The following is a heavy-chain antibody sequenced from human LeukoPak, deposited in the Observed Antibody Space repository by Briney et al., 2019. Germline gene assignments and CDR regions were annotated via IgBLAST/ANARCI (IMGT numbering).Heavy chain of an antibody. D-gene: IGHD3-10*01. CDR3: ARDRRWFGSPIYYYYYMDV. J-gene: IGHJ6*03. Sequence: GASVKVSCKASGYTFTSYGISWVRQAPGQGLEWMGWISAYNGNTNYAQKLQGRVTMTTDTSTSTAYMELRSLRSDDTAVYYCARDRRWFGSPIYYYYYMDVWGKGTTVTISS. V-gene: IGHV1-18*01. CDR2: ISAYNGNT. CDR1: GYTFTSYG.